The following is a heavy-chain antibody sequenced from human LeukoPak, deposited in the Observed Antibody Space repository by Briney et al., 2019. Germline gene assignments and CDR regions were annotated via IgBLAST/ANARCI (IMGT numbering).Heavy chain of an antibody. CDR3: ARLRYDYVWGSYRGTHGEFDY. CDR2: ISAYNGNT. Sequence: ASVKVSCKASGYTFTSYGISWVRQAPGQGLEWMGWISAYNGNTNYAQKLQGRVTMTTDTSTSTAYMELRSLRSDDTAVYYCARLRYDYVWGSYRGTHGEFDYWGQGTLVTVSS. J-gene: IGHJ4*02. CDR1: GYTFTSYG. V-gene: IGHV1-18*01. D-gene: IGHD3-16*02.